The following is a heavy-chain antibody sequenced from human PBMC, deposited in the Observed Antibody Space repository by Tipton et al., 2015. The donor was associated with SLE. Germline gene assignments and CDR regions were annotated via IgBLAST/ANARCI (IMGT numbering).Heavy chain of an antibody. CDR2: LSNSGTAI. CDR3: AKDPGSITAHFQH. CDR1: GFTFTSYA. Sequence: SLRLSCAASGFTFTSYAMSWVRQAPGKGLEWVSALSNSGTAIYYADSVKGRFTISRDNSKNTVSLQMDSLRAEDTAVYYCAKDPGSITAHFQHWGQGTLVTVSS. V-gene: IGHV3-23*01. J-gene: IGHJ1*01.